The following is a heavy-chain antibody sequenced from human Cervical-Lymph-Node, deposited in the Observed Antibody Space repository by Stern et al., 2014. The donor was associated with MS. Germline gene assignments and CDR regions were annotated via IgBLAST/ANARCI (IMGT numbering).Heavy chain of an antibody. CDR1: GVSFSSVGNY. J-gene: IGHJ2*01. Sequence: QVQLQESGPGLVKPSQTLSLTCAVPGVSFSSVGNYWSWIRQHPGKGLEWIGGKYYRGGTYSNPSLKSRVTISIDTSKNEFSLKLTSVTAADTAVYYCARTLTTEPLNDWYIDIWGRGTLVAVSS. V-gene: IGHV4-31*11. CDR2: KYYRGGT. CDR3: ARTLTTEPLNDWYIDI. D-gene: IGHD1-14*01.